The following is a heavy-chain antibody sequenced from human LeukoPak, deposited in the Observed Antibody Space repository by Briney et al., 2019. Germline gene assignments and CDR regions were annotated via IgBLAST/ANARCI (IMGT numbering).Heavy chain of an antibody. D-gene: IGHD2-21*02. CDR2: IYYSGST. Sequence: SETLSLTCTVSGDSITSGDYYWSWSRQPPGKGLEWIGYIYYSGSTYYNPSLKSRITMSLDTSKNQFSLKLNSVTAADTAVYYCARHHCGGNCYSGSYWYFDLWGRGTLVTVSS. CDR3: ARHHCGGNCYSGSYWYFDL. CDR1: GDSITSGDYY. V-gene: IGHV4-30-4*01. J-gene: IGHJ2*01.